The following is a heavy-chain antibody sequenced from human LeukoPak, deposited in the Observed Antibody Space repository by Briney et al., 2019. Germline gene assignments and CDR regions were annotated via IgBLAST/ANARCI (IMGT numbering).Heavy chain of an antibody. Sequence: GGSLRLSCAASEFDFSSHAMTWVRQAPGKRLEWVSAISISGSKTYYADSVKGRFTISRDNSKNTLYLQMSSLRAEDTAVYYCANEIRPNDYWGQGTQVTVSS. V-gene: IGHV3-23*01. D-gene: IGHD4-17*01. CDR3: ANEIRPNDY. J-gene: IGHJ4*02. CDR2: ISISGSKT. CDR1: EFDFSSHA.